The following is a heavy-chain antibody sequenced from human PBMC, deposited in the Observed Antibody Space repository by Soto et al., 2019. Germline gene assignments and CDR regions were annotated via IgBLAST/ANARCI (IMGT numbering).Heavy chain of an antibody. CDR2: IRSKAYGGKT. Sequence: GGSLRLSCTASGFTFGDYAMSWFRQAPGKGLEWVGFIRSKAYGGKTEYAASVKSRFTISRDDSKSIAYLQMNSLKTEDTAVYYCSGQYYDFWSGHGDYWGKGTLVTVSS. D-gene: IGHD3-3*01. V-gene: IGHV3-49*03. CDR3: SGQYYDFWSGHGDY. J-gene: IGHJ4*02. CDR1: GFTFGDYA.